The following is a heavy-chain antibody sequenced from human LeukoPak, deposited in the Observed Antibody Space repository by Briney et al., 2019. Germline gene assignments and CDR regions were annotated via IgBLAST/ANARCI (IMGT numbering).Heavy chain of an antibody. Sequence: PSETLSLTCTVSGGSISSGGYYWSWLRQHPGKGLEWIGYIYYSGSTYYNPSLKSRVTISVDTSKNQFSLKLSSVTAADTAVYYCARTYYGSGSYKDWGQGTLVTVSS. D-gene: IGHD3-10*01. CDR2: IYYSGST. CDR1: GGSISSGGYY. J-gene: IGHJ4*02. CDR3: ARTYYGSGSYKD. V-gene: IGHV4-31*03.